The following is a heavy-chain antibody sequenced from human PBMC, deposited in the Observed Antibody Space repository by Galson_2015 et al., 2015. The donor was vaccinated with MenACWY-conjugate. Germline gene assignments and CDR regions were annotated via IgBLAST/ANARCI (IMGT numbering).Heavy chain of an antibody. V-gene: IGHV4-59*01. CDR3: ARDREKITMVRGGLDY. D-gene: IGHD3-10*01. J-gene: IGHJ4*02. Sequence: ETLSLTCTVSGGSISSYYWSWIWQPPGKGLEWIGYIYYSGSTNYNPSLKSRVTISVDTSKNQFSLKLSSVTAADTAVYYCARDREKITMVRGGLDYWGQGTLVTVSS. CDR1: GGSISSYY. CDR2: IYYSGST.